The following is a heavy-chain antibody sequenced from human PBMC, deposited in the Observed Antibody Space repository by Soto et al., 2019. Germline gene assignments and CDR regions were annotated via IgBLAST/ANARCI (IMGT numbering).Heavy chain of an antibody. CDR2: INHSGST. CDR1: GGSFSGYY. D-gene: IGHD3-3*01. CDR3: ARHKITIFGTTYYYGMDV. J-gene: IGHJ6*02. V-gene: IGHV4-34*01. Sequence: SETLSLTCAVYGGSFSGYYWSWIRQPPGKGLEWIGEINHSGSTNYNPSLKSRVTISVDTSKNQFSLKLSSVTAADTAVYYCARHKITIFGTTYYYGMDVWGQGTTVTVSS.